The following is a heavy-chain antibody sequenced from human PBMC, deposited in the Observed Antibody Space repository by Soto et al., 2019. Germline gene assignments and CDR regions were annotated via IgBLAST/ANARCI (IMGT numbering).Heavy chain of an antibody. D-gene: IGHD3-16*01. CDR2: IYYSGST. CDR3: APGPDYSHSNASRNCLET. Sequence: KPSSSXSLTGTVAVWSSIIGCCYLSWIRQHPGSVLEWIGHIYYSGSTYYNPSLRSRLTISLDTSKNQLSMHLSSVTAADTAVYFPAPGPDYSHSNASRNCLETCGQGTLV. J-gene: IGHJ5*02. CDR1: VWSSIIGCCY. V-gene: IGHV4-31*03.